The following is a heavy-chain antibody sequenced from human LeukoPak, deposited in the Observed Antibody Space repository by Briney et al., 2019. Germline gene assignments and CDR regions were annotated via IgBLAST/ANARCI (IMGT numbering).Heavy chain of an antibody. CDR3: TKAGGLIQTFGKLREY. D-gene: IGHD3-3*01. CDR1: GFTFSDYA. V-gene: IGHV3-15*01. CDR2: IKSKTDGGTT. Sequence: GGSLRLSCTASGFTFSDYAMSWVRQAPGKGLEWVGRIKSKTDGGTTDYAAPVKGRFTISRDDSKNTLYLQMNSLKTEDTAVYYCTKAGGLIQTFGKLREYWGQGTLVTVSS. J-gene: IGHJ4*02.